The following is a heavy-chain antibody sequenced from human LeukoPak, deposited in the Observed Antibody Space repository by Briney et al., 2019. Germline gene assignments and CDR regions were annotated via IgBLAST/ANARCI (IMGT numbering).Heavy chain of an antibody. CDR3: ARATDFSSGWLLDQ. CDR2: IYYSGST. Sequence: PSETLSLTCTVSGGSISSYYWSWIRQPPGKGLEWIGYIYYSGSTNYNPSLKSRVTMSADTSKNKFSLKVSSVTAADTGVYYCARATDFSSGWLLDQWGQGSLVTVSS. V-gene: IGHV4-59*12. J-gene: IGHJ4*02. CDR1: GGSISSYY. D-gene: IGHD6-19*01.